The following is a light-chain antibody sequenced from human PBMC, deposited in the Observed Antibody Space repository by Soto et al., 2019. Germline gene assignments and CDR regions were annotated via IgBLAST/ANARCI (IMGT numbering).Light chain of an antibody. CDR2: DVS. CDR1: SSDVGSYNY. V-gene: IGLV2-14*03. CDR3: SSYTSSSTFYV. Sequence: QSALTQPASVSGSPGQSITISCTGASSDVGSYNYVSWYQHPPGSAPKLIIYDVSNRPSGISNRFSGSKSGNTASLTISGLQAEDDADYYCSSYTSSSTFYVFGAGTKLTVL. J-gene: IGLJ1*01.